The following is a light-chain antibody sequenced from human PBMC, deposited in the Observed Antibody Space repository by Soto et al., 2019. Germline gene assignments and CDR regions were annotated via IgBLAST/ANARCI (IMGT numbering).Light chain of an antibody. J-gene: IGLJ1*01. CDR1: SSDVDDYNS. V-gene: IGLV2-11*01. CDR2: DVS. Sequence: QSALTQPRSVSGSPGQSVTISCTGPSSDVDDYNSVSWYQQHPDKAPKFIIYDVSKRPSGVPDRFSGSKSGKTASLTISGLQAEYEGDYYCCSYAGSYTYVFGGGTKLTVL. CDR3: CSYAGSYTYV.